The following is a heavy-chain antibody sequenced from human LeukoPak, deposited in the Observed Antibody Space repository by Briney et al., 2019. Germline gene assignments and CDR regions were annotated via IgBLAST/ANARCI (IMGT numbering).Heavy chain of an antibody. V-gene: IGHV3-21*01. J-gene: IGHJ6*02. CDR3: AFYYNYGMDV. CDR2: ISGSGSYI. Sequence: GGSLRLSCAASGFTFSSYGTRWVRQAPGKGLEWVSSISGSGSYIYYGDSMKGRFTVSRDNAKKSLYLQMSSLRAEDTAVYYCAFYYNYGMDVWGQGTTVTVSS. CDR1: GFTFSSYG.